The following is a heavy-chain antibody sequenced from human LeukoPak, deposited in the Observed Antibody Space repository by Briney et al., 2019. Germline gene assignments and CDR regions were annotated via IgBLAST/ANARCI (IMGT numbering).Heavy chain of an antibody. CDR3: ARGENGSFDH. V-gene: IGHV3-11*01. CDR1: GVTFQDYY. D-gene: IGHD3-10*01. Sequence: GGSVRLSCTGSGVTFQDYYLSWLRQAPGKGLEWISYVSSTGGDKFYADPVKGRFTISRDNARNSLYMEMNDLIAEDTAFYYCARGENGSFDHWGQGTLVIVSS. J-gene: IGHJ4*02. CDR2: VSSTGGDK.